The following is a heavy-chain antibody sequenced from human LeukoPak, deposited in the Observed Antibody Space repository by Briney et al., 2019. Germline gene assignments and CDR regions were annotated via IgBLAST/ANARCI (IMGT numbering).Heavy chain of an antibody. J-gene: IGHJ4*02. CDR1: GFTFSSYG. CDR2: IWYDGSNK. Sequence: GGSLRLSCEASGFTFSSYGIHGSRQAPGRGLEWVAVIWYDGSNKYYADSVKGRFTISRDNSKNTLYLQMNSLRAEDTAVYYCARDRAGYADYWGQGTLVTVSS. CDR3: ARDRAGYADY. D-gene: IGHD5-12*01. V-gene: IGHV3-33*01.